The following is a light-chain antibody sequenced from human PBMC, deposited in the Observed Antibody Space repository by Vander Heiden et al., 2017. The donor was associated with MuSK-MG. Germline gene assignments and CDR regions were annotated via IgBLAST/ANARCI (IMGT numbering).Light chain of an antibody. CDR2: KAS. Sequence: IQITLSPSTLSASVGDKVTITCRASQDINIWLAWYQQKLGKATKLLIHKASALQNGVPSRFSGSGSGTEFALTITSLQPDDFATYYCQQYQTYSGAFGQGTKLQIK. V-gene: IGKV1-5*03. J-gene: IGKJ2*01. CDR1: QDINIW. CDR3: QQYQTYSGA.